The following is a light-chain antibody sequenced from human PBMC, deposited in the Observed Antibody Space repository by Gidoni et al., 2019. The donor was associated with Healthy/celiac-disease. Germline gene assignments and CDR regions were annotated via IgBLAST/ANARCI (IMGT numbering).Light chain of an antibody. CDR1: QSVSSSY. CDR2: GAS. V-gene: IGKV3-20*01. J-gene: IGKJ5*01. CDR3: QQYGSLRIT. Sequence: EIVLTQSPGTLSLSPGERATLSCRASQSVSSSYLAWYQQKPGQAPRLLSYGASSRATGIPDRFSGSGSGTDFTLTISRLEPEDFAVYYCQQYGSLRITFXQXTRLEIK.